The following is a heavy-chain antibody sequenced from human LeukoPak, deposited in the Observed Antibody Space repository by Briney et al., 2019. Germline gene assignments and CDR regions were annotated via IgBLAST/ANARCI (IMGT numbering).Heavy chain of an antibody. CDR1: GGSISSHY. V-gene: IGHV4-59*11. D-gene: IGHD3-16*01. CDR2: IYCSGST. Sequence: SETLSLTCTVSGGSISSHYWSWIRQPPGKGLEWIGYIYCSGSTNYNPSLKSRVTISVDASKNQFSLKLSSVTAADTAVYYCARDPDYGWFDPWGQGTLVTVSS. J-gene: IGHJ5*02. CDR3: ARDPDYGWFDP.